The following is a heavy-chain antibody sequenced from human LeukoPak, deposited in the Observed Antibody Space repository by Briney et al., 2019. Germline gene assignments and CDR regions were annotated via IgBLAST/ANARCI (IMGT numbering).Heavy chain of an antibody. V-gene: IGHV3-23*01. Sequence: PGGSLRLSCAASGFTFSSYAVSWVRQAPGKGLEWVSAISGSGGSTYYADSVKGRFTISRDNSKNTLYLQMNSLRAEDTAVYYCAKEWSGLRGAGDAFDIWGQGTMVTVSS. J-gene: IGHJ3*02. CDR3: AKEWSGLRGAGDAFDI. CDR2: ISGSGGST. D-gene: IGHD3-3*01. CDR1: GFTFSSYA.